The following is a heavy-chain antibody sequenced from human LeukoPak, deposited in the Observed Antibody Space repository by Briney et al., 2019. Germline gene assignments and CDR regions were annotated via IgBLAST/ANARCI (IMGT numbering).Heavy chain of an antibody. J-gene: IGHJ4*02. CDR1: GFTFSSYE. Sequence: GGSLRLSCAASGFTFSSYEMNWVRQAPRKGLEWVSYISSSGSTIYYADSVKGRFTISRDTAKNSLYLQMNSLRAEDTAVYYCASEGYDYGDYWGQGTLVTVSS. CDR3: ASEGYDYGDY. D-gene: IGHD2-15*01. CDR2: ISSSGSTI. V-gene: IGHV3-48*03.